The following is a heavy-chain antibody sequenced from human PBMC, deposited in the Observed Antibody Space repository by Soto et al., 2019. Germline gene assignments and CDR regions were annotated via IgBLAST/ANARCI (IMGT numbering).Heavy chain of an antibody. V-gene: IGHV1-69*06. CDR3: ARGVYGSGNYYTVPSAFDI. D-gene: IGHD3-10*01. J-gene: IGHJ3*02. CDR2: TIPVFNTA. CDR1: GGTLSDHG. Sequence: QVQLEQSGAEVKKPGSSVKVSCKASGGTLSDHGVAWLRQAPGQGLEWMGGTIPVFNTAKYALKFQGRVTVTVGKFTNIAYMELSSLRPEDTAFYFWARGVYGSGNYYTVPSAFDIWGQGTMVIVPS.